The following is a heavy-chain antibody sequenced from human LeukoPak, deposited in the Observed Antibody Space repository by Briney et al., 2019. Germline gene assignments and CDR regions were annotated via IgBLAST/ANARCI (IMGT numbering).Heavy chain of an antibody. J-gene: IGHJ4*02. CDR2: IYYSGST. V-gene: IGHV4-59*01. CDR3: ARDAYSSSWYDY. D-gene: IGHD6-13*01. CDR1: GGSISSDY. Sequence: SETLSLTCTVSGGSISSDYWSWIRQPPGKGLEWIGEIYYSGSTSYNPSLKSRVTISVDTSKKQFSLNLRSVNAADTAVYYCARDAYSSSWYDYWGQGTLVTVSS.